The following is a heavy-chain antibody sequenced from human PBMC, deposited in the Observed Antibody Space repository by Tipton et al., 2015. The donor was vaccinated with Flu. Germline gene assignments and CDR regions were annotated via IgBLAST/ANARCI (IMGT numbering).Heavy chain of an antibody. CDR1: GGSISSYY. D-gene: IGHD6-6*01. J-gene: IGHJ6*03. CDR3: AREGWKGAARSKYDYYYMDV. CDR2: VFDDGST. Sequence: TLSLTCTVSGGSISSYYWSWTRQPPGKGLEWLGYVFDDGSTSYNPSLKSRVTISVDTSKNQFSLRLNSVTAADTAVYYCAREGWKGAARSKYDYYYMDVWGKGTTITVSS. V-gene: IGHV4-59*01.